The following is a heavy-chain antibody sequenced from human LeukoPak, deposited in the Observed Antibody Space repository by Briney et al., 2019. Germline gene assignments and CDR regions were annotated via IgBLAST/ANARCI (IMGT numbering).Heavy chain of an antibody. V-gene: IGHV3-23*01. CDR2: ISGSGGST. CDR3: AKDRGYGDYSPPVSDY. CDR1: GFTFSSYA. J-gene: IGHJ4*02. D-gene: IGHD4-17*01. Sequence: PGGSLRLSCAASGFTFSSYAMSWVRQAPGKGLEWVSAISGSGGSTYYADSVKGRFTISRDNSKNTLYLQMNSLRAEDTAVYYCAKDRGYGDYSPPVSDYWGQGTLVTVSS.